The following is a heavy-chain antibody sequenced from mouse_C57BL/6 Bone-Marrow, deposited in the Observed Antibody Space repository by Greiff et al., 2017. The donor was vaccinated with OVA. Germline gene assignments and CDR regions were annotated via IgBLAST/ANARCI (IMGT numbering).Heavy chain of an antibody. D-gene: IGHD1-1*01. CDR2: IHPNSGST. J-gene: IGHJ1*03. CDR3: ARETVVHFDV. V-gene: IGHV1-64*01. Sequence: QVQLQQPGAELVKPGASVKLSCKASGYTFTSYWMHWVKQRPGQGLEWIGMIHPNSGSTNYNEKFKRKATLTVDQSSSTAYMQLSSLTSEDAAVYYCARETVVHFDVWGTGTTVTVSS. CDR1: GYTFTSYW.